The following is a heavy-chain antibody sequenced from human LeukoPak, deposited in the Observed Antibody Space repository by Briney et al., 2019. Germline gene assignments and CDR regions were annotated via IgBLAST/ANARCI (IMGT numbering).Heavy chain of an antibody. Sequence: GGSLRLSCAASGFTFDSHTVIWVRQAPGKGLEWVSSISASSTNLFYADSVKGRFTISRDNSKNTLYLQVNSLRAEDTAVYYCAKDITMIVVISTPFDNWGQGTLVTVAS. V-gene: IGHV3-23*01. D-gene: IGHD3-22*01. J-gene: IGHJ4*02. CDR2: ISASSTNL. CDR1: GFTFDSHT. CDR3: AKDITMIVVISTPFDN.